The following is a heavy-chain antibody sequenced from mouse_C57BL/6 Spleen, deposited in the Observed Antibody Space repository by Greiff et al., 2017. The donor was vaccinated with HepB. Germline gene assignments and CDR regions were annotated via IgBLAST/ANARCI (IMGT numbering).Heavy chain of an antibody. D-gene: IGHD2-1*01. Sequence: EVQLKESGPELVKPGASVKISCKASGYSFTGYYMHWVKQSHGNILDWIGYIYPYNGVSSYNQKFKGKATLTVDKSSSTAYMELRSLTSEDSAVYYCARKRGYGNSYYFDYWGQGTTLTVSS. V-gene: IGHV1-31*01. J-gene: IGHJ2*01. CDR1: GYSFTGYY. CDR3: ARKRGYGNSYYFDY. CDR2: IYPYNGVS.